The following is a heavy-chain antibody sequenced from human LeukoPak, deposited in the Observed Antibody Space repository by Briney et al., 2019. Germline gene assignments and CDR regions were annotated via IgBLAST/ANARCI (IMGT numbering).Heavy chain of an antibody. Sequence: SETLSLTCTVSGGSISSGSYYWSWIRQPAGKGLEWIGRIYTSGSTNYNPSLKSRVTISVDTSKNQFSLKLGSVTAADTAVYYCARERVWRYCGGDSCGWFDPWGQGTLVTVSS. CDR2: IYTSGST. CDR3: ARERVWRYCGGDSCGWFDP. J-gene: IGHJ5*02. D-gene: IGHD2-21*02. CDR1: GGSISSGSYY. V-gene: IGHV4-61*02.